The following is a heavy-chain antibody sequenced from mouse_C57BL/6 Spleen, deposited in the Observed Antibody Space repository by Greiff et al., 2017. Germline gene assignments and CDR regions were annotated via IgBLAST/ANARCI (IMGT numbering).Heavy chain of an antibody. V-gene: IGHV1-78*01. CDR2: IYPRDGST. CDR3: ARYYDGYYRYFDV. D-gene: IGHD2-3*01. CDR1: GYTFTDHT. J-gene: IGHJ1*03. Sequence: VQLQQSDAELVKPGASVKISCKVSGYTFTDHTIHWMKQRPEQGLEWIGYIYPRDGSTKYNEKFKGKATLTADQSSSTAYMQLNSLTSEDSAVYFCARYYDGYYRYFDVWGTGTTVTVSS.